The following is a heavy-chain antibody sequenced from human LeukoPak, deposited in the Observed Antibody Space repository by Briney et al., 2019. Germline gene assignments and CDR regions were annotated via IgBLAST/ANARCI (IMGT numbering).Heavy chain of an antibody. CDR2: IYSGGDT. D-gene: IGHD4-11*01. J-gene: IGHJ5*02. Sequence: PGGSLRLSCAASGFPVSGHFIYWVRQAPGKGLEWVSIIYSGGDTYYADSVKGRFSISRDISKNTLFLQMNSLRAEDTAVYYCASRLAWGQGTLVTVSS. V-gene: IGHV3-53*01. CDR3: ASRLA. CDR1: GFPVSGHF.